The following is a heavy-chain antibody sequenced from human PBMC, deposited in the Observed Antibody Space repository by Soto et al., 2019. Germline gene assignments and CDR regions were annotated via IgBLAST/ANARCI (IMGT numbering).Heavy chain of an antibody. J-gene: IGHJ4*02. V-gene: IGHV4-31*03. CDR3: ASLALGIAALTHFDY. CDR2: IYYSWST. Sequence: QVQLQESGQGLVKPSQTLSLTCNVSGGSISSGGYYWSWILQHPGKGLEWIGYIYYSWSTYYNPSLKSRVTLSVDTSKNPFSLKLSSVTAADTAVYYCASLALGIAALTHFDYWGQGTLVTVSS. CDR1: GGSISSGGYY. D-gene: IGHD6-6*01.